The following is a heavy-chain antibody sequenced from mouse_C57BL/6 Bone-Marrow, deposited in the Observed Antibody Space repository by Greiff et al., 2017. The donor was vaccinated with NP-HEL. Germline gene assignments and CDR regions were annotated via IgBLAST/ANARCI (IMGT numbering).Heavy chain of an antibody. V-gene: IGHV3-1*01. CDR3: SSRFLYGSPWFAY. D-gene: IGHD1-1*01. CDR1: GYSITSGYD. Sequence: EVQLQESGPGMVKPSQSLSLTCTVTGYSITSGYDWHWIRHFPGNKLEWMGYISYSGSTNYKPSLKSRIPITHDTSKNHFFLKLNSVTTEDTATYFCSSRFLYGSPWFAYWGQGTLVTVSA. J-gene: IGHJ3*01. CDR2: ISYSGST.